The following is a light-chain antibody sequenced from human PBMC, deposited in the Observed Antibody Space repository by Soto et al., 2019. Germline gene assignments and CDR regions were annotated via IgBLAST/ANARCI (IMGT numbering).Light chain of an antibody. CDR3: HQSFSSPRT. CDR1: EGITSY. Sequence: IQMTQSPSSLSASVGDRVTITCRASEGITSYLNWYPLTPGTATQLMIYAASNLQSGVPQRVSGSGSGNDVTLTNAALQPDDCATYDGHQSFSSPRTFGQGTKVDIK. CDR2: AAS. V-gene: IGKV1-39*01. J-gene: IGKJ1*01.